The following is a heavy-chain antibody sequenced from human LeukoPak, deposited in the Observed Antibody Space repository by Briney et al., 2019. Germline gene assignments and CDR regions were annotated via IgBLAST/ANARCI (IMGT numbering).Heavy chain of an antibody. V-gene: IGHV4-34*01. CDR3: ARGPPRRYGMDV. Sequence: SETLSLTCAVYGGSFSGYYWSWIRQPPGKGLEWIGEINHSGSTNYNPSLKSRVTISVDTSKNQFSLKLSSVTAADTAVYYCARGPPRRYGMDVWGQGTTVTVSS. CDR1: GGSFSGYY. J-gene: IGHJ6*02. CDR2: INHSGST.